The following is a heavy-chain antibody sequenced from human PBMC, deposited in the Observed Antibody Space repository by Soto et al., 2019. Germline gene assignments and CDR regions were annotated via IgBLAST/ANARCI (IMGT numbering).Heavy chain of an antibody. CDR3: TSVTEMITCGGVIPRDYYYGMDV. V-gene: IGHV3-73*02. CDR1: GFTFSGSA. J-gene: IGHJ6*02. D-gene: IGHD3-16*02. CDR2: IRSKANSYAT. Sequence: EVQLVESGGGLVQPGGSLKLSCAASGFTFSGSAMHWVRQASGKGLEWVGRIRSKANSYATAYAASVKGRFTISRDDSKKKADLQMNSLKTEDTAVYYCTSVTEMITCGGVIPRDYYYGMDVWGQGTTVTVSS.